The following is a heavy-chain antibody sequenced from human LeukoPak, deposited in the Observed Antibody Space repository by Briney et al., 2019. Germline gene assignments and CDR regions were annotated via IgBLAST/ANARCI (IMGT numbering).Heavy chain of an antibody. Sequence: GGSLRLSCAASGFTVSSNHMNWVRQAPGKGLAWVSTISGSGGGTYYADSVKGRFTISRDNSKNTLYLQMNSLRAEDTAVFYCAKLFYSSGMYHFDYWGQGTLVTVSS. CDR1: GFTVSSNH. CDR2: ISGSGGGT. J-gene: IGHJ4*02. V-gene: IGHV3-23*01. D-gene: IGHD3-10*01. CDR3: AKLFYSSGMYHFDY.